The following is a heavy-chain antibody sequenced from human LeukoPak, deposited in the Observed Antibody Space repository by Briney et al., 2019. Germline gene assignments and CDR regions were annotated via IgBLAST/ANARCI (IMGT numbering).Heavy chain of an antibody. J-gene: IGHJ5*02. Sequence: GESLKISCKGPGYSFTSYWIGWVRQMPGKGLEWMGIIYPGDSDTRYSPSFQGQVTISADKSISTAYLQWSSLKASDTAMYYCARRANDYGDSLNWFDPWGQGTLVTVSS. V-gene: IGHV5-51*01. CDR3: ARRANDYGDSLNWFDP. CDR1: GYSFTSYW. CDR2: IYPGDSDT. D-gene: IGHD4-17*01.